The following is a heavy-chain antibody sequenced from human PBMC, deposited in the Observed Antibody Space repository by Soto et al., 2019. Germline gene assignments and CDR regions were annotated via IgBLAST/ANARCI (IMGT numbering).Heavy chain of an antibody. CDR2: IIPILGIA. V-gene: IGHV1-69*04. J-gene: IGHJ4*02. Sequence: ASVKVSCKASGGTFSSYTISWVRQAPGQGLEWMGRIIPILGIANYAQKFQGRVTITADKSTSTAYMELSSLRSEDTAVYYCARDSIYSYGYESKPGLVSFDYWGQGTLVTVSS. CDR1: GGTFSSYT. CDR3: ARDSIYSYGYESKPGLVSFDY. D-gene: IGHD5-18*01.